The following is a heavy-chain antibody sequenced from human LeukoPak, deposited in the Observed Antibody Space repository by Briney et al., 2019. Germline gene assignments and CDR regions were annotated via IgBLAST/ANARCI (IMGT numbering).Heavy chain of an antibody. Sequence: SETLSLTCTVSGGSISSGTYYWTWIRQHPGKGLEWIGYIYHSGSTYYSPSLKSRVTTSVDTSKNQFSLKLSSVTAADTAVYYCARGLVVPAATIWGQGTMVTVSS. V-gene: IGHV4-31*03. CDR3: ARGLVVPAATI. J-gene: IGHJ3*02. CDR2: IYHSGST. CDR1: GGSISSGTYY. D-gene: IGHD2-2*01.